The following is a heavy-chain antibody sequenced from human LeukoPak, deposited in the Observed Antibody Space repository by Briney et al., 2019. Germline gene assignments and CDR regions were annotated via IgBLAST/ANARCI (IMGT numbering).Heavy chain of an antibody. J-gene: IGHJ4*02. V-gene: IGHV3-21*01. CDR1: GFTFSSYS. D-gene: IGHD6-19*01. CDR3: ARDPERYSSGWYVDY. CDR2: ISSSSSYI. Sequence: PGGSLRLSCAASGFTFSSYSMNWVRQAPGKGLEWVSSISSSSSYIYYADSVKGRFTISRDNAKNSLYLQMNSLRAEDTAVYYCARDPERYSSGWYVDYWGQGTLVTVSS.